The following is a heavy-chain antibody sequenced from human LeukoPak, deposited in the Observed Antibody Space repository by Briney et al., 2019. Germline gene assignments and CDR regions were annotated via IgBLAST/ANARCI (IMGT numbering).Heavy chain of an antibody. V-gene: IGHV3-23*01. CDR1: GFTFSSYA. CDR2: ISGSGGST. D-gene: IGHD6-13*01. J-gene: IGHJ4*02. CDR3: AKDIGEAAAGTGLVIDY. Sequence: PAGGSLRLSCAASGFTFSSYAMSWVRQAPGKGLEWVSAISGSGGSTYYADSVKGRSTISRDNSKNTLYLQMNSLRAEDTAVYYCAKDIGEAAAGTGLVIDYWGQGTLVTVSS.